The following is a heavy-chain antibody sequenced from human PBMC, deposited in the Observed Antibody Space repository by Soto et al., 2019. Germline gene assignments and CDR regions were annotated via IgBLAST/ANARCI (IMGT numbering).Heavy chain of an antibody. V-gene: IGHV4-34*01. CDR3: ARGLTTVTTVRYFDY. CDR2: INHSGST. D-gene: IGHD4-17*01. J-gene: IGHJ4*02. CDR1: GGSFSGYY. Sequence: QVQLQQWGAGLLKPSETLSLTCAVYGGSFSGYYWSWIRQPPGKGLEWIGEINHSGSTNYNPSLKGRVTISGDTSKNQCSLKLSSVTAADTAVYYCARGLTTVTTVRYFDYWGQGTLVTVSS.